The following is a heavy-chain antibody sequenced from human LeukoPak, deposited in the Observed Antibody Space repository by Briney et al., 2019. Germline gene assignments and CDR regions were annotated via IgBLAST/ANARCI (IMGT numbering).Heavy chain of an antibody. CDR1: GFTFSRYW. J-gene: IGHJ3*02. CDR3: ARWGTYSSSWLGAFDI. V-gene: IGHV3-7*05. Sequence: GGSLRLSCAASGFTFSRYWMSWVRQAPGKGLEWVANIKQDGSEKYYVDSGKGRFTISRDNTKESLFLQMHSLRAEDTAVYYCARWGTYSSSWLGAFDIWGQGTMVTVSS. D-gene: IGHD6-13*01. CDR2: IKQDGSEK.